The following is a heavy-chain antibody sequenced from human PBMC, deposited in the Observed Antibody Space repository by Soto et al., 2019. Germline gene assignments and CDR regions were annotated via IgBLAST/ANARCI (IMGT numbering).Heavy chain of an antibody. CDR3: ARGVAAAGADHFDF. J-gene: IGHJ4*02. Sequence: AAVRVPCTASGYTFIRYAIYSLRQAPGQSLECMGWINAGNGYTKRSQKFQDRVAITRDTSATTAYMELSSLRSEDTAVYYCARGVAAAGADHFDFWGQGTLVTVSS. V-gene: IGHV1-3*01. CDR2: INAGNGYT. CDR1: GYTFIRYA. D-gene: IGHD6-13*01.